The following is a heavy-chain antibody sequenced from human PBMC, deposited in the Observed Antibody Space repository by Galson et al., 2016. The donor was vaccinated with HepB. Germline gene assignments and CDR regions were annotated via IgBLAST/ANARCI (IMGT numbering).Heavy chain of an antibody. CDR3: ARGGDFWSGYNPPSDC. CDR1: GGSISNYY. J-gene: IGHJ4*02. CDR2: IYKSGTT. V-gene: IGHV4-59*01. D-gene: IGHD3-3*01. Sequence: SETLSLTCTVSGGSISNYYWSWIRQPPGKGLEWIGYIYKSGTTNSNPSLKSRVTISLDTSKNQFSLKLSSVTAAGTAVYYCARGGDFWSGYNPPSDCWGQGTLVTVAS.